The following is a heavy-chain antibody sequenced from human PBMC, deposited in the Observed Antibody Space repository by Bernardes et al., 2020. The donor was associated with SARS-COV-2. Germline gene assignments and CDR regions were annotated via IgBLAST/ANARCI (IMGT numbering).Heavy chain of an antibody. CDR2: ISYDGSNK. J-gene: IGHJ4*02. D-gene: IGHD1-26*01. V-gene: IGHV3-30*18. Sequence: GGSLRLSCAASGFTFSSYGMHWFRQAPGKGLEWVAAISYDGSNKYYADSVKGRFTISRDNSKNTLYLQMNSLRAEDTAVYYCAKGGYSGSYYFAYGGQGNLVTVSS. CDR1: GFTFSSYG. CDR3: AKGGYSGSYYFAY.